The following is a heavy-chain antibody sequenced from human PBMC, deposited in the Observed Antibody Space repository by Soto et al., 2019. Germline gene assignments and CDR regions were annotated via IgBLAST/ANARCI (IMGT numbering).Heavy chain of an antibody. CDR2: IYSGGST. CDR1: GFTVSTTY. CDR3: ARDPWAADY. V-gene: IGHV3-66*01. J-gene: IGHJ4*02. D-gene: IGHD3-16*01. Sequence: VQLVESGGGLVQPGGSLRLSCAASGFTVSTTYMSWVRQAPGKGLEWVSVIYSGGSTFYADSVRGRFTISRDNSKNTVNLQMNSLRAEDTAVYYCARDPWAADYWGQGTLVTVSS.